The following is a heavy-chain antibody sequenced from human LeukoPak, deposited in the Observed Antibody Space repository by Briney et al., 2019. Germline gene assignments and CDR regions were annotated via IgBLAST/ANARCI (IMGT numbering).Heavy chain of an antibody. CDR1: GGSISSGSYY. V-gene: IGHV4-30-4*01. J-gene: IGHJ3*02. CDR3: ARNEDATDAFDI. Sequence: SETLSLTCTVSGGSISSGSYYWSWIRQPPGKGLEWIGYIYYSGSTYYNTSLKSRVTISVDTSKNQFSLKLSSVTAADTAVYYCARNEDATDAFDIWGQGTMVTVSS. D-gene: IGHD2-15*01. CDR2: IYYSGST.